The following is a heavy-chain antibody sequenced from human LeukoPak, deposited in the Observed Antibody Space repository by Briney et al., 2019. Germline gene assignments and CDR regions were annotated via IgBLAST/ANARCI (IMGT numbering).Heavy chain of an antibody. Sequence: GGSLRLSCAASGFTFDDYAMHWVRQAPGKGLEWVSLISGDGGSTYYADSVKGRFTISRDNSKNSLYLQMNSLRTEDTALYYRAKDIMGSNLYYYYYYMDVWGKGTTVTVSS. CDR2: ISGDGGST. V-gene: IGHV3-43*02. CDR3: AKDIMGSNLYYYYYYMDV. CDR1: GFTFDDYA. D-gene: IGHD4-11*01. J-gene: IGHJ6*03.